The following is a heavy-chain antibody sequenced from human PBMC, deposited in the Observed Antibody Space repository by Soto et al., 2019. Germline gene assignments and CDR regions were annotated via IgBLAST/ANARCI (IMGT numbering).Heavy chain of an antibody. CDR1: GGSISSGGYY. J-gene: IGHJ4*02. V-gene: IGHV4-31*03. D-gene: IGHD3-10*01. CDR2: IYYSGST. CDR3: ASLTYGSGSYYKEFPYFDY. Sequence: PSETLALTCTVSGGSISSGGYYWSWIRQHPGKGLEWIGYIYYSGSTYYNPSLKSRVTISVDTSKNQFSLKLSSVTAADTAVYYCASLTYGSGSYYKEFPYFDYWGQGTLVTVSS.